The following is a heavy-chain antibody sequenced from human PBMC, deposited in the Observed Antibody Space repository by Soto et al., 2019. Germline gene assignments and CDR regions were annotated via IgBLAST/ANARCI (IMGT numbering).Heavy chain of an antibody. CDR3: ARDDRPKAGYGMDV. CDR2: IIPIFGTA. J-gene: IGHJ6*02. CDR1: VGTFSSYA. Sequence: GXSVKLSCKASVGTFSSYAISWVRQAPGQGLEWMGGIIPIFGTANYVQKFQGRVTITADESTSTSYMELSSLRSEDTAVYYCARDDRPKAGYGMDVWGQGTTVTVS. V-gene: IGHV1-69*13.